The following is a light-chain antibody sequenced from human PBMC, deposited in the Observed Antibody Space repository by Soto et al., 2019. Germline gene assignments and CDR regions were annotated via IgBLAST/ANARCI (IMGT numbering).Light chain of an antibody. CDR1: QSVSSY. V-gene: IGKV3-11*01. CDR3: QQYNSYSIT. Sequence: LTQSPGTLSLTPWDRATLYCMASQSVSSYLAWYQQKPGQAPRLLIYDASNRATGIPARFSGSGSGTDFTLTISSLQPDDFATYYCQQYNSYSITCGQGTRWR. CDR2: DAS. J-gene: IGKJ5*01.